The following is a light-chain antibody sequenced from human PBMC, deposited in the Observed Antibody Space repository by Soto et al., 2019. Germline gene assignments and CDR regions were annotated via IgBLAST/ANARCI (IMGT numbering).Light chain of an antibody. V-gene: IGKV3-15*01. Sequence: EIVLTQSPGTLSLSPGERASFSCRTSENVISNVLGWYQQKPGQSPRLLIYGASTRATGIPARFSGSGSGIEFTLTISSLQSEDFAVYYCQEYHNWAPITFGQGTRLEIK. CDR1: ENVISN. CDR2: GAS. J-gene: IGKJ5*01. CDR3: QEYHNWAPIT.